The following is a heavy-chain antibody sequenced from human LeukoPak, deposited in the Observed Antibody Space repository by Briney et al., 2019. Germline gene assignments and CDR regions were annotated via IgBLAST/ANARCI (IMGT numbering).Heavy chain of an antibody. J-gene: IGHJ4*02. CDR1: GSTFSSYA. CDR3: AKVVGATISLSGAGAFDY. V-gene: IGHV3-23*01. CDR2: ISGSGGST. D-gene: IGHD1-26*01. Sequence: GGSLRLSCAASGSTFSSYAMSWVRQAPGKGLEWVSAISGSGGSTYYADSVKGRFTISRDNSKNTLYLQMNSLRAEDTAVYYCAKVVGATISLSGAGAFDYWGQGTLVTVSS.